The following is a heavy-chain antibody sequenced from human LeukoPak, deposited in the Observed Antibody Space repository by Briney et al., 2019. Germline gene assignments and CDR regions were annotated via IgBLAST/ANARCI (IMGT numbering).Heavy chain of an antibody. CDR2: INHSGNT. V-gene: IGHV4-39*07. Sequence: SETLSLTCTVSGGSISSSSYYWTWIRQPPGKGLEWIGEINHSGNTNYNPSLKSRVTISVDTSKNQFSLKLSSVTAADTAVYYCARDLKVTGVNGDYVVTAAPFDYWGQGTLVTVSS. D-gene: IGHD2-21*02. CDR3: ARDLKVTGVNGDYVVTAAPFDY. J-gene: IGHJ4*02. CDR1: GGSISSSSYY.